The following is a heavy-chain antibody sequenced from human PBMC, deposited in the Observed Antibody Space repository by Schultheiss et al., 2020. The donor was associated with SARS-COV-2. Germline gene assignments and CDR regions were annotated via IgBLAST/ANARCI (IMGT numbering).Heavy chain of an antibody. CDR2: INHSGST. CDR3: ASGGSSWFDP. V-gene: IGHV4-39*07. J-gene: IGHJ5*02. Sequence: SETLSLTCTVSGGSISNSNYYWSWIRQPPGKGLEWIGEINHSGSTNYNPSLKSRVTISMDTSKNQFSLRVSSVTAADTAVYYCASGGSSWFDPWGQGTLVTVSS. CDR1: GGSISNSNYY.